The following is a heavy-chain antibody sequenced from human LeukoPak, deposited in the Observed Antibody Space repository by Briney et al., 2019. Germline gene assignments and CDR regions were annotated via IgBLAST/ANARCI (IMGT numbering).Heavy chain of an antibody. CDR1: GFTFSSYS. CDR2: ISSSSSYI. J-gene: IGHJ5*02. Sequence: PGGSLRLSCAASGFTFSSYSMNWVRQAPGKGLEWVSSISSSSSYIYYADSVKGRFTISRDNAKNSLYLQMNSLRAEDTAVYYCARNPPAKEDIVVPKHNWFDPWGQGTLVTVSS. CDR3: ARNPPAKEDIVVPKHNWFDP. D-gene: IGHD2-2*01. V-gene: IGHV3-21*01.